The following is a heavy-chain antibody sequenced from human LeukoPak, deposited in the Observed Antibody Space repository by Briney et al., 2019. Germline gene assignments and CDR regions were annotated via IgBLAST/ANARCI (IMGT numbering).Heavy chain of an antibody. CDR1: GGLFRGFF. D-gene: IGHD4-23*01. CDR3: ARGIFYGGRNQYIWLDL. Sequence: SETLSLTCAVYGGLFRGFFWRWIRQAPGKGLEWIGEVSHSGSSNYNPSLKSRINISLDTSKSQFSLRLTSVTAADTAVYYCARGIFYGGRNQYIWLDLWGQGTLVTVSS. CDR2: VSHSGSS. J-gene: IGHJ5*02. V-gene: IGHV4-34*01.